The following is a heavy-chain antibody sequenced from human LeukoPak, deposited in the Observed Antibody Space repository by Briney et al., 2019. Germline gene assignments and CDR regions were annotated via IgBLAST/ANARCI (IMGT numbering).Heavy chain of an antibody. V-gene: IGHV5-51*01. CDR1: GYSFTNYW. CDR2: IYRGDSNT. J-gene: IGHJ4*02. CDR3: ARRLGYSYGPLDY. Sequence: GEPLKISCKGSGYSFTNYWIAWVRQMPGKGLEWRGIIYRGDSNTIDSPTFQGQVTISAEKSISTAYQQWTRLKASDPAMYYCARRLGYSYGPLDYWGQGTLVTVSS. D-gene: IGHD5-18*01.